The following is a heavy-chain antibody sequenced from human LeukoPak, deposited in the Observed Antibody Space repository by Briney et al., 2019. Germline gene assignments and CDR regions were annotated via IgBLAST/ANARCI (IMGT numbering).Heavy chain of an antibody. CDR2: ISNNGGYT. D-gene: IGHD2-15*01. CDR3: AKQLGYCSDGSCYFPY. V-gene: IGHV3-23*01. CDR1: GFTFSSSA. J-gene: IGHJ4*03. Sequence: KSGGSLRLSCAASGFTFSSSAMSWVRQAPGKGLEWVLAISNNGGYTYYADSVQGRFTISRDNSKSTLCLQMNSLRAEDTAVYYCAKQLGYCSDGSCYFPYWGQGTLVTVSS.